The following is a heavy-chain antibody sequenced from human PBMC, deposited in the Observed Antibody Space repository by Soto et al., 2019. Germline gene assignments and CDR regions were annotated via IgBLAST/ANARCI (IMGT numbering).Heavy chain of an antibody. CDR1: GFTFSSYG. Sequence: QVQLVESGGGVVQPGRSLRLSCAASGFTFSSYGMHWVRQAPGKGLEWVAVIWYDGSNKYYADSVKGRFTISRDNSKNTLYLQMNSLRAEDTAVYYCARAIQGITGTMLYYYGMDVWGQGTTVTVSS. CDR3: ARAIQGITGTMLYYYGMDV. CDR2: IWYDGSNK. J-gene: IGHJ6*02. D-gene: IGHD1-7*01. V-gene: IGHV3-33*01.